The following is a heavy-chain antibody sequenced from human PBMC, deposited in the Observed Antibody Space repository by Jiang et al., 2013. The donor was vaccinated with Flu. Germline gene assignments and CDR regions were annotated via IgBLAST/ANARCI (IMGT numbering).Heavy chain of an antibody. V-gene: IGHV4-39*07. J-gene: IGHJ4*02. CDR2: IYDDGST. Sequence: GSGLVKPSETLSLTCTVSGGSISSDDYYWGWIRQSPGKGLEWVGSIYDDGSTYYNPSLKSRVTILVDTSKNRFSLNLSSVTAADTAVYYCARAQKYSGFELPYFDYWGQGTLVTVSS. D-gene: IGHD5-12*01. CDR3: ARAQKYSGFELPYFDY. CDR1: GGSISSDDYY.